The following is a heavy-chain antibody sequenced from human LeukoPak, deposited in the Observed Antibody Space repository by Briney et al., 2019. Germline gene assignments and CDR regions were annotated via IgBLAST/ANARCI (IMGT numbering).Heavy chain of an antibody. CDR3: ARTLPAAIRDDAFDI. CDR1: GGSISSGSYY. D-gene: IGHD2-2*02. V-gene: IGHV4-61*02. CDR2: IYTSGST. J-gene: IGHJ3*02. Sequence: SETLSLTCTVSGGSISSGSYYWSWIRQPVGKGLEWIGRIYTSGSTNYNPSLKSRVTISVDTSKNQFSLKLSSVTAADTAVYYCARTLPAAIRDDAFDIWGQGTMVTVSS.